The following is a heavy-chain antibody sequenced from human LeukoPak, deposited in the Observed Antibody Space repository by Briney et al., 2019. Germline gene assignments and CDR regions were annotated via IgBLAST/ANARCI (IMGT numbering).Heavy chain of an antibody. D-gene: IGHD3-16*01. CDR1: GGSISSGGYY. V-gene: IGHV4-31*03. Sequence: MPSQTLSLTCTVSGGSISSGGYYWSWIRQHPGKGLEWIGYIYYSGSTYYNPSLKSRVTMSVDTSENQFSLKLSSVTAADTAVYYCATTVGSYFDDWSQGTLVTVSS. CDR3: ATTVGSYFDD. CDR2: IYYSGST. J-gene: IGHJ4*02.